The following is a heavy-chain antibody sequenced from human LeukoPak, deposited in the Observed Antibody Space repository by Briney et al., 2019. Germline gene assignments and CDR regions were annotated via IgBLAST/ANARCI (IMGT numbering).Heavy chain of an antibody. CDR3: ARDRIMVVGPYNWFDP. Sequence: GGSPRLSCAASGFTFSSYETNCLREAPGTGLEWISYISSSGSTIYYADSVQGRFTISRDNAENSLYLHMSSLRAEDTALFYCARDRIMVVGPYNWFDPGGQGTLVTASS. CDR1: GFTFSSYE. J-gene: IGHJ5*02. V-gene: IGHV3-48*03. CDR2: ISSSGSTI. D-gene: IGHD2-15*01.